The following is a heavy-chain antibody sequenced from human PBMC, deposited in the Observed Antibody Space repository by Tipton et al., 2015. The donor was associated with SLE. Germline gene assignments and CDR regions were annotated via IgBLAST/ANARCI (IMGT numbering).Heavy chain of an antibody. CDR3: ARVPLIYYYYMDV. Sequence: TLSLTCSVSGDSVLSSNYYWAWIRQPPGRGLEWIGSMSYIGKTDYNPSLESRVTISVETSNNQVSLKLSSVAAADTAVYYCARVPLIYYYYMDVWGKGTTVTVSS. J-gene: IGHJ6*03. CDR2: MSYIGKT. D-gene: IGHD2-8*01. V-gene: IGHV4-39*07. CDR1: GDSVLSSNYY.